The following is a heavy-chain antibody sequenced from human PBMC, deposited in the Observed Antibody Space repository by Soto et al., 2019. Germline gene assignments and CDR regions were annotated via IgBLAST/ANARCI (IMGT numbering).Heavy chain of an antibody. CDR2: IYYSGST. D-gene: IGHD3-22*01. CDR3: ARESLYYYDSSGYSAPPDY. V-gene: IGHV4-31*03. J-gene: IGHJ4*02. CDR1: GGSISSGSYY. Sequence: PSETLSLTCTVSGGSISSGSYYWSWIRQHPGKGLEWIGYIYYSGSTYYNPSLKSRVTISVDTSKNQFSLKLSSVTAADTAVYYCARESLYYYDSSGYSAPPDYWGQGTLVTVSS.